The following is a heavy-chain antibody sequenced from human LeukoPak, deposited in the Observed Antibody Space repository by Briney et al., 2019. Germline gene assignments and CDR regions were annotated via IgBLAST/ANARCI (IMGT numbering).Heavy chain of an antibody. V-gene: IGHV1-46*01. Sequence: ASVKVSCKASGYTFTSYYMHWVRQAPGQGLEWMGIINPSGGSTSYAQKFQGRVTMTRDTSTSTVYMELSSLKSEDTAVYYCATPLVGYDILTGYSDYYYYGMDVWGQGTTVTVSS. CDR3: ATPLVGYDILTGYSDYYYYGMDV. CDR1: GYTFTSYY. J-gene: IGHJ6*02. D-gene: IGHD3-9*01. CDR2: INPSGGST.